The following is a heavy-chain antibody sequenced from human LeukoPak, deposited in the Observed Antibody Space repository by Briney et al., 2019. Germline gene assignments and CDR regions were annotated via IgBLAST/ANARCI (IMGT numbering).Heavy chain of an antibody. CDR2: IYHSGST. CDR1: GYSISSGYY. Sequence: SETLSLTCAVSGYSISSGYYWGWIRQPPGKGLEWIGSIYHSGSTYYNPSLKSRVTISVDTSKNQFSLKLSSVTAADTAVYYCARDLGLTISDNWFDPWGQGTLVTVSS. CDR3: ARDLGLTISDNWFDP. J-gene: IGHJ5*02. V-gene: IGHV4-38-2*02. D-gene: IGHD3-3*01.